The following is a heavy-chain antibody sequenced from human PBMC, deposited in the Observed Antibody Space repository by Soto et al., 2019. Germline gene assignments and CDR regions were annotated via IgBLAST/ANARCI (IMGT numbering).Heavy chain of an antibody. CDR1: GFTFSSYA. CDR3: AKDTKGLPGPALDY. D-gene: IGHD2-2*01. CDR2: ISGSGGST. J-gene: IGHJ4*02. V-gene: IGHV3-23*01. Sequence: PGGSLRLSCAASGFTFSSYAMSWVRQAPGKGLEWVSAISGSGGSTYYADSVKGRFTISRDNSKNTLYLQMNSLRAEDTAVYYCAKDTKGLPGPALDYWGQGTLVTVSS.